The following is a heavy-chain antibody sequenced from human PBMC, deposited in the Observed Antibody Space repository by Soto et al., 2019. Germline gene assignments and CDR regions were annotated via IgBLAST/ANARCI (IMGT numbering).Heavy chain of an antibody. Sequence: ASVKVSCKVSGYTLTELSMHWVRQAPGKGLEWMGGFDPEDGETIYAQKFQGRVTMTEDTSTDTAYMELSSLRYEDTAVYYCATATEGGILFDYWGQGTLVTVSS. V-gene: IGHV1-24*01. CDR1: GYTLTELS. CDR2: FDPEDGET. CDR3: ATATEGGILFDY. J-gene: IGHJ4*02.